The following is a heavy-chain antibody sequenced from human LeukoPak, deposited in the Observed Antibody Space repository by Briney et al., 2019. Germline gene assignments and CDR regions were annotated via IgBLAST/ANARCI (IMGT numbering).Heavy chain of an antibody. D-gene: IGHD4-11*01. V-gene: IGHV1-2*02. CDR2: INPNSGGT. Sequence: ASGXXFTXXYXXWVRQXPXQXXEXMGWINPNSGGTNYAQKFQGRVNMTRDTSISTAYMELSRLRSDDTAVYYCARGMTTVKGEDYWGQGTLVTVSS. CDR3: ARGMTTVKGEDY. CDR1: GXXFTXXY. J-gene: IGHJ4*02.